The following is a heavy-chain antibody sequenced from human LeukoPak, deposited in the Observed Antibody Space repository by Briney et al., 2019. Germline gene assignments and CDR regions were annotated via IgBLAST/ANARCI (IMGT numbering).Heavy chain of an antibody. V-gene: IGHV4-4*08. CDR1: GGSISSYY. CDR2: IYTSGST. D-gene: IGHD3-3*01. J-gene: IGHJ6*04. Sequence: SETLSLTCTVSGGSISSYYWSWIRQPPGKGLEWIGRIYTSGSTNYNPSLKSRVTISVDTSKNQFSLKLSSVTAADTAVYYCARGEYYDFWSGYLVPDVWGKGTTVTVSS. CDR3: ARGEYYDFWSGYLVPDV.